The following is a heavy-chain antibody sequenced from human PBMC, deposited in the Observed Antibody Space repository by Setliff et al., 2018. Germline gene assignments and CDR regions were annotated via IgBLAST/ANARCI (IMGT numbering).Heavy chain of an antibody. V-gene: IGHV3-11*06. D-gene: IGHD3-10*01. J-gene: IGHJ4*02. CDR2: VASTGSFT. Sequence: PGGSLRLSCEGSGFIFTKYFMSWFRQAPGKGLEWVSYVASTGSFTKEADSVRGRFSVSRDNSKKSVYLQMNSLRVEDTAVYSCRVWIGDLSRDFWGRGTLVTVS. CDR3: RVWIGDLSRDF. CDR1: GFIFTKYF.